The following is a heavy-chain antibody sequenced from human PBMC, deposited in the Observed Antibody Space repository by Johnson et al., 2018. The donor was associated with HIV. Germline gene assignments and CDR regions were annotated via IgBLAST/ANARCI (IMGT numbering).Heavy chain of an antibody. CDR3: AKDRPYYYDSSGYPI. J-gene: IGHJ3*02. CDR1: EFIFSNYW. Sequence: VQLVESGGGVVQPGRSLRLSCAASEFIFSNYWMSWVRQAPGKGLEWVANIKQDGSNKYYADSVKGRFTISRDNSKNTLYLQMNSLRAEDTAVYYCAKDRPYYYDSSGYPIWGQGTMVTVSS. D-gene: IGHD3-22*01. CDR2: IKQDGSNK. V-gene: IGHV3-7*01.